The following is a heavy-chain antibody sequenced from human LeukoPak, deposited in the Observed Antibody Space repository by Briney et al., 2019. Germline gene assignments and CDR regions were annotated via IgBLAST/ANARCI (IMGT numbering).Heavy chain of an antibody. CDR2: ISYDGSNK. Sequence: PGGSLRLSCAASGFTFSSYAMHWVRQAPGKGLEWVAVISYDGSNKYYADSVKGRFTISRDNSKNTLYLQMNSLRAEDTAVYYCARDREMYARTYYFDYWGQGTLVTVSS. V-gene: IGHV3-30*04. J-gene: IGHJ4*02. D-gene: IGHD1-14*01. CDR1: GFTFSSYA. CDR3: ARDREMYARTYYFDY.